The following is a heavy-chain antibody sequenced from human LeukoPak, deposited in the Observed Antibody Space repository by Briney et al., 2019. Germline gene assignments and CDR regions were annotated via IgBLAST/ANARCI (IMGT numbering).Heavy chain of an antibody. V-gene: IGHV1-2*02. CDR2: NPNSGGT. D-gene: IGHD2-15*01. Sequence: NPNSGGTNYAQKFQGRVTMTRDTSISTAYMELSRLRSDDTAVYYCAREHCSGGSCYLPSGYWGQGTLVTVSS. J-gene: IGHJ4*02. CDR3: AREHCSGGSCYLPSGY.